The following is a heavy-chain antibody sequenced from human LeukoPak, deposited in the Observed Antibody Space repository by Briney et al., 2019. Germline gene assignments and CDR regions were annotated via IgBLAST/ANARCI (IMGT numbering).Heavy chain of an antibody. J-gene: IGHJ4*02. CDR3: AKVGTGNQYGSGDFDY. D-gene: IGHD3-10*01. CDR2: ISSSSTYI. CDR1: GFTFSSYN. Sequence: PGGSLRLSCAASGFTFSSYNMNCIRQAPGKGVEWVSAISSSSTYIYNADSVKGRFIISRDDAKNLLYLEMNSLRVEDTAVYYCAKVGTGNQYGSGDFDYWGQGTLITVSS. V-gene: IGHV3-21*01.